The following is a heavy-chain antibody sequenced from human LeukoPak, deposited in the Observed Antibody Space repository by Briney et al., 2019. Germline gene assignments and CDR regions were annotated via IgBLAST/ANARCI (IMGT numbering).Heavy chain of an antibody. CDR2: ISNSGADT. Sequence: GGSLRLSCAASGFTFSSYAMSWVRQAPGKGLEWVSGISNSGADTHYTDSVKGRFTISRDNFKNTLFLQMNSLRAEDTAVYYCAKDHLRWAFDIWGPGTLVTVSS. CDR3: AKDHLRWAFDI. V-gene: IGHV3-23*01. CDR1: GFTFSSYA. D-gene: IGHD2-15*01. J-gene: IGHJ3*02.